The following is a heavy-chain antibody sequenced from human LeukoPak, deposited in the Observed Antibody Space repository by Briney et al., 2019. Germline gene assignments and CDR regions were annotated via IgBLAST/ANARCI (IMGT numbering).Heavy chain of an antibody. CDR3: ASSEDYDYVWGSYRSTPFDY. V-gene: IGHV3-23*01. Sequence: AGGSLRLSCAASGFTFSSYAMSWVRQAPGKVLEWVSAISGSGGSTYYADSVKGRFTISRDNSKNTLYLQMNSLRAEDTAVYYCASSEDYDYVWGSYRSTPFDYWGQGTLVTVSS. J-gene: IGHJ4*02. CDR1: GFTFSSYA. CDR2: ISGSGGST. D-gene: IGHD3-16*02.